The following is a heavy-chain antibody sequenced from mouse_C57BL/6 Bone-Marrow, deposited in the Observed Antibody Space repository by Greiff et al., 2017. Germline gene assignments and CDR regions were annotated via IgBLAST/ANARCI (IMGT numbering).Heavy chain of an antibody. CDR2: IHPNSGST. V-gene: IGHV1-64*01. Sequence: VQLQQPGAELVKPGASVKLSCKASGYTFTSYWMHWVKQRPGQGLEWIGMIHPNSGSTNYNEKFKSKATLTVDKSSSTAYMQLSSLTSEDSAVXYCARSDGYYEGAMDYWGQGTSVTVSS. CDR3: ARSDGYYEGAMDY. CDR1: GYTFTSYW. J-gene: IGHJ4*01. D-gene: IGHD2-3*01.